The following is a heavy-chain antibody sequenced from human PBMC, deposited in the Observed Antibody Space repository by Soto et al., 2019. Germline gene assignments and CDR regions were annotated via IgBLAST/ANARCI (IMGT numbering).Heavy chain of an antibody. CDR3: ARDMEYSSSFDP. J-gene: IGHJ5*02. Sequence: QVQLQESGPGLVKPSQTLSLTCTVSGGSISSGGYYWSWIRQHPGKGLEWIGYIYYSGSTYYNPSLKSRVTISVDKYKNQFSLKLSSVTAADTAVYYCARDMEYSSSFDPWGQGTLVTVSS. D-gene: IGHD6-6*01. CDR1: GGSISSGGYY. CDR2: IYYSGST. V-gene: IGHV4-31*03.